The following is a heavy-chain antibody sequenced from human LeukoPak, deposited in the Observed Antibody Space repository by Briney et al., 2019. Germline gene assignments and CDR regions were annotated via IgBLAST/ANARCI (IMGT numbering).Heavy chain of an antibody. CDR2: ISGSGGST. CDR3: AKVQRGPLRYFDWLFPFDY. J-gene: IGHJ4*02. D-gene: IGHD3-9*01. CDR1: GFTFSSYA. Sequence: PGGSLRLSCAASGFTFSSYAMSWVRQAPGKGLEWVSAISGSGGSTYYADSVKGRFTISRDNSKNTLYLQMNSLRAKDTAVYYCAKVQRGPLRYFDWLFPFDYWGQGTLVTVSS. V-gene: IGHV3-23*01.